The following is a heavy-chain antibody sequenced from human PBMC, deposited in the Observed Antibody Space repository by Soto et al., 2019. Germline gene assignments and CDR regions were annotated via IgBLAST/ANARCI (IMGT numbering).Heavy chain of an antibody. CDR2: INHSGST. D-gene: IGHD3-10*01. CDR3: ARGYHPYSGYYGSGSFQPYYDYMDV. CDR1: GGSFSGYY. J-gene: IGHJ6*03. V-gene: IGHV4-34*01. Sequence: PSETLSLTCAVYGGSFSGYYWSWIRQPPGKGLEWIGEINHSGSTNYNPSLKSRATISVDTSKNQFSLKLSSVTAADTAVYYCARGYHPYSGYYGSGSFQPYYDYMDVWGKGTTVTVSS.